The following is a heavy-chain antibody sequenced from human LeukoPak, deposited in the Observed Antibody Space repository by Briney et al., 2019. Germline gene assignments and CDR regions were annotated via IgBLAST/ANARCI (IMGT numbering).Heavy chain of an antibody. V-gene: IGHV4-34*01. CDR2: INHSGST. J-gene: IGHJ6*02. Sequence: SETLPLTCAVYGGSFSGYYWSWIRQPPGKGLEWIGEINHSGSTNYNPSLKSRVTISVDTSKNQFSLKLSSVTAADTAAYYCGGEGRGYYYYGMDVWGQGTTVTVSS. CDR3: GGEGRGYYYYGMDV. D-gene: IGHD3-16*01. CDR1: GGSFSGYY.